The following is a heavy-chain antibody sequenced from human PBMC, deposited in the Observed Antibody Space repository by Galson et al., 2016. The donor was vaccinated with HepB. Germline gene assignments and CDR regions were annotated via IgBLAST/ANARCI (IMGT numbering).Heavy chain of an antibody. Sequence: SVKVSCKATGYTFINYCVHWLRLAPGQGLEWMGVINPRGGLTVYPQNFQGRVSMTRDTSTSTVYMELSSLRFDDTAVYYCARAPLDPRQGPYFDQDYHYMDVWGTGTTVTVSS. J-gene: IGHJ6*03. CDR3: ARAPLDPRQGPYFDQDYHYMDV. CDR2: INPRGGLT. V-gene: IGHV1-46*01. D-gene: IGHD3-9*01. CDR1: GYTFINYC.